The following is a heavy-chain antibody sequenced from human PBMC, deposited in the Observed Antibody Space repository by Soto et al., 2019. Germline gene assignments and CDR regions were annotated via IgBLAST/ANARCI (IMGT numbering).Heavy chain of an antibody. CDR3: ARIGGYHGPLDY. CDR1: GVSISSYF. J-gene: IGHJ4*02. D-gene: IGHD3-16*02. Sequence: ASETLSLTCSVSGVSISSYFWSWIRQPPGRGLEWIGYTYHRDSTNYSPSLKSRVAILLDTSENQFSLKVNSVTAADTAVYYCARIGGYHGPLDYWGQGTPVTVSS. CDR2: TYHRDST. V-gene: IGHV4-59*01.